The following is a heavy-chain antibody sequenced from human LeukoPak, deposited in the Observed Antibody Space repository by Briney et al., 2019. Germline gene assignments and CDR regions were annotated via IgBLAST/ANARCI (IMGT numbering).Heavy chain of an antibody. Sequence: GGSLRLSCAASGFTFSGSAMHWVRQASGKGLEWVGRIRSKANSYATAYAASVKGRFTISGDDSKNTAYLQMNSLKTEDTAVYYCTRLDPNYYYYYMDVWGKGTTVTVSS. D-gene: IGHD3-9*01. CDR1: GFTFSGSA. J-gene: IGHJ6*03. CDR3: TRLDPNYYYYYMDV. CDR2: IRSKANSYAT. V-gene: IGHV3-73*01.